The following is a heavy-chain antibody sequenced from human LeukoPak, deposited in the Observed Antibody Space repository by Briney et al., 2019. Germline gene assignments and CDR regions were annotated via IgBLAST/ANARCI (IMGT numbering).Heavy chain of an antibody. CDR3: ARAPGSTGWRQFDY. J-gene: IGHJ4*02. CDR1: GYSFTNYW. D-gene: IGHD2-8*02. V-gene: IGHV5-51*01. Sequence: GESLKMSCKGSGYSFTNYWIAWVRQMPGKGLEWMGNIYPGDSDTRYSPSFQGQVTISVDKSISTAFLQWSSLKASDTAMYYCARAPGSTGWRQFDYWGQGALVTVSS. CDR2: IYPGDSDT.